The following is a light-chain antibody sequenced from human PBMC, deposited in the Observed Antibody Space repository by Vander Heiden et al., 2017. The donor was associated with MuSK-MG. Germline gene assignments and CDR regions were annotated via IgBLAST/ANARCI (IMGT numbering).Light chain of an antibody. CDR2: YSN. Sequence: SSALTQPPSVSVAPGETARITCGGPNIGGKSVHWYQQKPGQAPVLVIYYSNERPSEIPERFSGSNSGETATLTISRVDAGDEDDYYCQVWDSDSDHPVFGAGTKVTAL. CDR1: NIGGKS. J-gene: IGLJ1*01. CDR3: QVWDSDSDHPV. V-gene: IGLV3-21*04.